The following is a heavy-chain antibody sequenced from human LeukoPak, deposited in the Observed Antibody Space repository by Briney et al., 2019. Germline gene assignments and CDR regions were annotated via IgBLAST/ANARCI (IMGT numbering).Heavy chain of an antibody. Sequence: SETLSLTCTVSGGSISSSSYFWGWIRQPPGKGLEWVGSMSYSGSTYYNPSLKSRVTISVDRSKNQFSLKLSSVTAADTAVYYCATLFHYYDSSGYYYEYFQHWGQGTLVTVSS. CDR3: ATLFHYYDSSGYYYEYFQH. CDR1: GGSISSSSYF. J-gene: IGHJ1*01. V-gene: IGHV4-39*07. CDR2: MSYSGST. D-gene: IGHD3-22*01.